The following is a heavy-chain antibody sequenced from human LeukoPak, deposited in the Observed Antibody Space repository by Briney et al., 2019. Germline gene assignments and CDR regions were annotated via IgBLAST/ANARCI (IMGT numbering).Heavy chain of an antibody. CDR1: GGTFSSYA. Sequence: GASVKVSCKASGGTFSSYAISWVRQAPGQGLEWMGGIIPIFGTVNYAQKFQGRVTITADESTSTAYMELSSLRSEDTAVYYCARDFNEGRLLDYWGQGTLVTVSS. D-gene: IGHD1-1*01. CDR3: ARDFNEGRLLDY. V-gene: IGHV1-69*13. J-gene: IGHJ4*02. CDR2: IIPIFGTV.